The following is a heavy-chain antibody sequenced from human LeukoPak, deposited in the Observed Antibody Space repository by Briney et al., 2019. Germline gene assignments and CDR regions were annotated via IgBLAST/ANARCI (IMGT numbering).Heavy chain of an antibody. J-gene: IGHJ3*02. CDR3: ARDGDSSGYPDAFDI. CDR1: GFTFSSYW. V-gene: IGHV3-74*01. D-gene: IGHD3-22*01. Sequence: PGGSLRLSCAASGFTFSSYWMHWVRQAQGKGLVWVSRINSDGSTTSYADSVKGRFTISRDNAKNTLYLQMNSLRAEDTAVYYCARDGDSSGYPDAFDIWGPGTMVTVSS. CDR2: INSDGSTT.